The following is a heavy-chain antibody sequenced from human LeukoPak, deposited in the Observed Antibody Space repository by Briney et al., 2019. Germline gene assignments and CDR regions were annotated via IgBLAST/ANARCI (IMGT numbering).Heavy chain of an antibody. CDR1: GNYW. CDR3: ARVRGGSYYGIDY. Sequence: GGSLRLSCAASGNYWMHWVRQVPGKGLVWVSHINSDGSWTSYADSVKGRFTISRDNSKNTLYLQMNSLRAEDTAVYYCARVRGGSYYGIDYWGQGTLVTVSS. V-gene: IGHV3-74*01. CDR2: INSDGSWT. D-gene: IGHD1-26*01. J-gene: IGHJ4*02.